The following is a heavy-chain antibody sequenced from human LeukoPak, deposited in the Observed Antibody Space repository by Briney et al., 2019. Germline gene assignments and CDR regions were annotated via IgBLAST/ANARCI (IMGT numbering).Heavy chain of an antibody. D-gene: IGHD3-16*01. CDR3: AKVGGGDYYYYMDV. Sequence: GGSLRLSCAASGFTFNSYAMSWVRQAPGKGLEWVSGISGGGGRTYYADSVKGRFTISRDNSKNALYLQLNSLRAEDTAVYYCAKVGGGDYYYYMDVWGKGTTVTVSS. J-gene: IGHJ6*03. CDR2: ISGGGGRT. V-gene: IGHV3-23*01. CDR1: GFTFNSYA.